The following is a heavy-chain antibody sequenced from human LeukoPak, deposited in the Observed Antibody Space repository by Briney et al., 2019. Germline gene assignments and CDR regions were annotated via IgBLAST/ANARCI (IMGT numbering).Heavy chain of an antibody. J-gene: IGHJ4*02. D-gene: IGHD3-10*01. CDR2: IIPIFGTA. CDR1: RGTFSSYA. Sequence: SVKVSCKASRGTFSSYAISWLRPPPGQGRDWMGGIIPIFGTANYAQKFQGRVTITADESTSTAYMELSSLRSEDTAVYYCARPLPGALLTFDYWGQGTLVTVSS. V-gene: IGHV1-69*13. CDR3: ARPLPGALLTFDY.